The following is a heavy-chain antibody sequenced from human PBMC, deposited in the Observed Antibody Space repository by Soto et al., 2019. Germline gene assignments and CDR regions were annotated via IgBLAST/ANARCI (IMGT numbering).Heavy chain of an antibody. J-gene: IGHJ6*03. V-gene: IGHV4-34*01. D-gene: IGHD2-2*01. CDR1: GGSFSGYY. Sequence: SETLSLTCAVYGGSFSGYYWSWIRQPPGKGLEWIGEINHSGSTNYNPSLKSRVTISVDTSKNQFSLKLSSVTAADTAVYYCARGYRTLSRRGIPYQGPNMDVWGKGTTVTVSS. CDR3: ARGYRTLSRRGIPYQGPNMDV. CDR2: INHSGST.